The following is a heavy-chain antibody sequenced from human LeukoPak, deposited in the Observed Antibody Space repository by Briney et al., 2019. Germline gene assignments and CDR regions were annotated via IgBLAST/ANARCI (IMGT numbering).Heavy chain of an antibody. CDR2: INHSGST. Sequence: SETLSLTCAVYGGSFSGYYWSWIRQPPGKGLEWIGEINHSGSTNCNPSLKSRVTISVDTSKNQFSLKLSSVTAADTAVYYCARRTQWLRFGGFDYWGQGTLVTVSS. J-gene: IGHJ4*02. V-gene: IGHV4-34*01. D-gene: IGHD5-12*01. CDR1: GGSFSGYY. CDR3: ARRTQWLRFGGFDY.